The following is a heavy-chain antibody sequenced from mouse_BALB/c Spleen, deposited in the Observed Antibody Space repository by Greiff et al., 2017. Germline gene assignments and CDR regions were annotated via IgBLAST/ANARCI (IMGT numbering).Heavy chain of an antibody. CDR1: GYSFTGYY. J-gene: IGHJ4*01. V-gene: IGHV1-26*01. D-gene: IGHD2-3*01. Sequence: VHVKQSGPELVKPGASVKVSCKASGYSFTGYYMHWVKQSHGKSLEWIGRVNPNNGGTSYNQKFKGKAILTVDKSSSTAYMELRSLTSEDSAVYYCARNDDYSGAMDDWGQGTSVTVSS. CDR3: ARNDDYSGAMDD. CDR2: VNPNNGGT.